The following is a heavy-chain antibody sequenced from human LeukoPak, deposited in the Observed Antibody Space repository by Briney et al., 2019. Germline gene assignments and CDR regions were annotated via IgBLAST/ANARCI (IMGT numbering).Heavy chain of an antibody. J-gene: IGHJ4*02. Sequence: GESLKISCKGSGYSFTNYWIGWVRQMPGKGLEWMGIIYPGDSDTRYSPSFQGQVTISADKSITTAYLQWSSLKASDTAMYYCARRGYCATTTCYRLFDGWGQDTGHTVSS. CDR1: GYSFTNYW. D-gene: IGHD2-2*01. CDR2: IYPGDSDT. V-gene: IGHV5-51*01. CDR3: ARRGYCATTTCYRLFDG.